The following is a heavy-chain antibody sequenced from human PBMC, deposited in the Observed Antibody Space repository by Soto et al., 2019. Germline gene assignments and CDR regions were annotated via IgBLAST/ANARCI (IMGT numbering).Heavy chain of an antibody. CDR3: ARIRIAAAGNYFDY. V-gene: IGHV2-26*01. J-gene: IGHJ4*02. D-gene: IGHD6-13*01. CDR2: VFSNDEK. CDR1: GFLLNNGRMG. Sequence: SGPTLVNPTETLTLTCSVSGFLLNNGRMGVSWIRQPPGKALEWLAHVFSNDEKSYSASLKSRVTISKDTSKSQVVLTMTNMDPVATATYYCARIRIAAAGNYFDYWGQGTLVTVTS.